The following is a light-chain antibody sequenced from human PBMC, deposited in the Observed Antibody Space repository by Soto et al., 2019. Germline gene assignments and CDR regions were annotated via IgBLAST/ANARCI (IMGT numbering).Light chain of an antibody. Sequence: EIVLTQSPGILSLSPGESATLSCRASQNINTHLAWYQQKPGQAPRLLIYDASNRATGIPDSFSGSGSGADFTLTIRRREPEDSAVYYCQHYGYSLPNTFGQGPKLEIK. CDR1: QNINTH. CDR2: DAS. CDR3: QHYGYSLPNT. V-gene: IGKV3-20*01. J-gene: IGKJ2*01.